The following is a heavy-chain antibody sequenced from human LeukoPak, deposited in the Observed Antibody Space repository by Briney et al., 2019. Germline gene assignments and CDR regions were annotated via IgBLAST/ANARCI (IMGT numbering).Heavy chain of an antibody. J-gene: IGHJ3*02. D-gene: IGHD2/OR15-2a*01. CDR3: ASASIRLDAFDI. Sequence: SETLSLTCTVSGGSISSSSYYWGWIRQPAGKGLEWIGRIYTSGSTNYNPSLKSRVTISVDTSKNQFSLKLSSVTAADTAVYYCASASIRLDAFDIWGQGTMVTVSS. CDR1: GGSISSSSYY. V-gene: IGHV4-61*02. CDR2: IYTSGST.